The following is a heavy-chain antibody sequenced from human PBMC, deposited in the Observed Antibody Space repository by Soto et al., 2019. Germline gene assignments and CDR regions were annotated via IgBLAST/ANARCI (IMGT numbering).Heavy chain of an antibody. CDR3: ATLDYYDSSGTSYYYYGMDV. J-gene: IGHJ6*02. CDR2: IDPSDSYT. D-gene: IGHD3-22*01. Sequence: GESLKISCKGSGYSFTSYWISWVRQMPGKDLEWMGRIDPSDSYTNYSPSFQGHVTISADKSISTAYLQWSSLKASDTAMYYCATLDYYDSSGTSYYYYGMDVWGQGTTVTVSS. V-gene: IGHV5-10-1*01. CDR1: GYSFTSYW.